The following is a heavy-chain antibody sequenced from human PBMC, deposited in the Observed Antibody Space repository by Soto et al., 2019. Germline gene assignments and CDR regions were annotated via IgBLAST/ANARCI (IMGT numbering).Heavy chain of an antibody. CDR1: GFTFSSYG. D-gene: IGHD3-3*01. Sequence: PGGSLRLSCAASGFTFSSYGMHWVRQAPGKGLEWVAVISYDGSNKYYADSVKGRFTISRDNYKNTLYLQMNSLRAEDTAVYYCAKEGPNYDFWSGYFHYYYGMDVWGQGTTVTVSS. CDR3: AKEGPNYDFWSGYFHYYYGMDV. V-gene: IGHV3-30*18. J-gene: IGHJ6*02. CDR2: ISYDGSNK.